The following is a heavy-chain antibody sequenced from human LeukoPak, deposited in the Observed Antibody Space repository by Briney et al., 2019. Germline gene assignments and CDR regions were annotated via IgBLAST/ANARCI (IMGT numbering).Heavy chain of an antibody. J-gene: IGHJ6*03. CDR3: ARAPGSYYYGSGRFGYYYMDV. CDR2: IYSGGST. D-gene: IGHD3-10*01. V-gene: IGHV3-53*01. Sequence: PGGSLRLSCAAYGFTVSSNYMSWVRQAPGKGLEWVSVIYSGGSTYYADSVKGRFTISRDNSKNTLYLQMNSLRAEDTAVYYCARAPGSYYYGSGRFGYYYMDVWGKGTTVTVSS. CDR1: GFTVSSNY.